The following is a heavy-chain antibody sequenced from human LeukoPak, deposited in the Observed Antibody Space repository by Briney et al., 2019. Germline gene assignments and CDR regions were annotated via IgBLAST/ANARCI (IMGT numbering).Heavy chain of an antibody. CDR3: ANGEGLVLAFDI. V-gene: IGHV3-23*01. J-gene: IGHJ3*02. CDR1: GFTFSTYA. D-gene: IGHD6-19*01. Sequence: PGGSLRLSCAASGFTFSTYAMSWVRQAPGKGLEWVSSISGNGGNTYYADSVKGRFTISRDNSKNTLYLQMNSLRAEDTALYYCANGEGLVLAFDIWGQGTMVTVSS. CDR2: ISGNGGNT.